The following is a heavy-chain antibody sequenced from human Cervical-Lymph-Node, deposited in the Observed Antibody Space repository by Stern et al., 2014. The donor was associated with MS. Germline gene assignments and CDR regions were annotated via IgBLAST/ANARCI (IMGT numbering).Heavy chain of an antibody. Sequence: QVQLVQSGPGLVKPSQTLSLTCTVSGGSISSSGYYWSWIRQPADKGLEWIGRIHDSGSTYYNPSLKSRVTISIDTAKNKFSLKLPSVTAADTAVYYCATTRWDLFTWNWFDPWGQGTLVTVSS. CDR1: GGSISSSGYY. CDR3: ATTRWDLFTWNWFDP. D-gene: IGHD1-26*01. CDR2: IHDSGST. V-gene: IGHV4-61*02. J-gene: IGHJ5*02.